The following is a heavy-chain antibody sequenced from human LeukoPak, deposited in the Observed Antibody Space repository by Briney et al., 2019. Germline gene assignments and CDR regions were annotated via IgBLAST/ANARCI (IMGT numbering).Heavy chain of an antibody. Sequence: ASVKVSCKVSGYTLTELSMHWVRQAPGKGLEWMGGFDPEDGETIYARKFQGRVTMTEDTSTDTAYMELSSLRSEDTAVYYCATTGRSLWFGESTDFDYWGQGTLVTVSS. CDR2: FDPEDGET. CDR3: ATTGRSLWFGESTDFDY. D-gene: IGHD3-10*01. CDR1: GYTLTELS. J-gene: IGHJ4*02. V-gene: IGHV1-24*01.